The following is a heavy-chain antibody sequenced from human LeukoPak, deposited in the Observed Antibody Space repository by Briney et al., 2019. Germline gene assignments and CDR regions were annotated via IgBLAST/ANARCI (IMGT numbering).Heavy chain of an antibody. CDR2: IIPIFGTA. CDR3: ARVGWSSSYDY. V-gene: IGHV1-69*13. D-gene: IGHD6-6*01. CDR1: GYTFTSYY. Sequence: SVKVSCKASGYTFTSYYMHWVRQAPGQGLEWMGGIIPIFGTANYAQKFQGRVTITADESTSTAYMELSSLRSEDTAVYYCARVGWSSSYDYWGQGTLVTVSS. J-gene: IGHJ4*02.